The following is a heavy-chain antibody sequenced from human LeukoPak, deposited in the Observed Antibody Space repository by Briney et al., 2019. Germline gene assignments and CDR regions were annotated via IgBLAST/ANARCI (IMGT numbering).Heavy chain of an antibody. CDR2: ISGSGGST. Sequence: GGSLRLSCAASGFTFSSYAMSWVRQAPGKGLEWVSAISGSGGSTYYADSVKGRFTISRDNSKNTLYLQMDSLRAEDTAVYYCAKGTQKQQTYPDDAFDIWGQGTMVTVSS. V-gene: IGHV3-23*01. CDR1: GFTFSSYA. D-gene: IGHD6-13*01. J-gene: IGHJ3*02. CDR3: AKGTQKQQTYPDDAFDI.